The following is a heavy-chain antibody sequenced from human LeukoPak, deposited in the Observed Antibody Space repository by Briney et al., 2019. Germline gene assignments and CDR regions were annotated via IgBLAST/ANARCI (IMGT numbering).Heavy chain of an antibody. CDR2: ISWNSGSI. J-gene: IGHJ4*02. V-gene: IGHV3-9*01. Sequence: GGSLRLSCAASGFTFDDYAMHLVRRSPGKGLEWVSGISWNSGSIGYADSVKGRFTISRDNAKNSLYLQMNSLRAEDTALYYCAKGSSSGWYDSFDYWGQGTLVTVSS. CDR3: AKGSSSGWYDSFDY. D-gene: IGHD6-19*01. CDR1: GFTFDDYA.